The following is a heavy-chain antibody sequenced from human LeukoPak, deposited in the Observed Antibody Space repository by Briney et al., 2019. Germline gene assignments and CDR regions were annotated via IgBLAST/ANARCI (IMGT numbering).Heavy chain of an antibody. Sequence: GASVKVSSTATGYTFSSYGISRVRQAPGQGLEWMGWISAYNGNTNYAQKLQGRVTMTTDTSTSTDYMELRSLRSDDTAVYYCARDQSIVGATYVHYWGQGTLVTVSS. D-gene: IGHD1-26*01. J-gene: IGHJ4*02. V-gene: IGHV1-18*01. CDR3: ARDQSIVGATYVHY. CDR2: ISAYNGNT. CDR1: GYTFSSYG.